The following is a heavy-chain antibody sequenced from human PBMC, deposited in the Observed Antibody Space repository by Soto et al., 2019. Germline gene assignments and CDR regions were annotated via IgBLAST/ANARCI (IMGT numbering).Heavy chain of an antibody. CDR2: ISYDGSNK. CDR3: ARDYYRFNSGYGFSMDV. Sequence: ESGGGVVQPGRSLRLSCAASGFTFSSYAVHWVRQAPGKGLEWVTVISYDGSNKYYADSVKGRFTISRDNSKNTLYLQMNSLRAEDTAVYYCARDYYRFNSGYGFSMDVWGQGTTVTVSS. V-gene: IGHV3-30-3*01. D-gene: IGHD5-12*01. J-gene: IGHJ6*02. CDR1: GFTFSSYA.